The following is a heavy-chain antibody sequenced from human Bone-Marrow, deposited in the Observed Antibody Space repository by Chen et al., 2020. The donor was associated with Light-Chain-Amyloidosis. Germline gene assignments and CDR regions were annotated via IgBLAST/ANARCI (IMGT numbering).Heavy chain of an antibody. J-gene: IGHJ4*02. D-gene: IGHD2-21*02. CDR3: ARHGGNMVTRSVDC. Sequence: QLRLQESGPGLVKPSGTLSLTCTVSGGSISSDSHYWAWIRQPPGKGLEWIGSMFYSGNPFYNPSLKSRVTISVDTSKNQFSLKVTSVTAADTAVYYCARHGGNMVTRSVDCWGQGTLVTASS. CDR1: GGSISSDSHY. V-gene: IGHV4-39*01. CDR2: MFYSGNP.